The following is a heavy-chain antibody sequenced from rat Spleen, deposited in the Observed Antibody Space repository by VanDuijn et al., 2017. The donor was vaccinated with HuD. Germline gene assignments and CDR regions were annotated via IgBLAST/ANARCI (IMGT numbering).Heavy chain of an antibody. CDR1: GFTFSDYN. Sequence: EVQLVESGGGLVQPGRSLKVSCAASGFTFSDYNMAWVRQAPRKGLEWVAIITYDGSSTYYRDSVKGRFTISRDNTKNTLYLQMDNLRSEDAATYYCARAGYLRDWYFDFWGPGTVVTVSS. CDR3: ARAGYLRDWYFDF. V-gene: IGHV5-7*01. J-gene: IGHJ1*01. D-gene: IGHD2-2*01. CDR2: ITYDGSST.